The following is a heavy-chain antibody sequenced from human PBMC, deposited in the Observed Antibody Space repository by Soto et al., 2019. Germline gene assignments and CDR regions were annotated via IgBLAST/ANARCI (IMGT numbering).Heavy chain of an antibody. CDR2: ISSDSRTI. V-gene: IGHV3-48*02. CDR1: GFSLSDYA. J-gene: IGHJ6*02. D-gene: IGHD3-3*01. Sequence: GGALRLSCVASGFSLSDYAVNWVRQAPGKGLEWVSFISSDSRTIYYADSVEGRFTVSRDNARNSVSLQMDSLRDEDAAVYYCSRIKLVEWFFINVDVYDMDVWGQGTPVTVSS. CDR3: SRIKLVEWFFINVDVYDMDV.